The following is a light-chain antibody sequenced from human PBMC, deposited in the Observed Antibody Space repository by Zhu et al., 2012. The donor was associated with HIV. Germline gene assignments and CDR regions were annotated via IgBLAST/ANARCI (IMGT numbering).Light chain of an antibody. Sequence: EVMLTQFPATLSLSPGERATLSCRASQSVSSHLAWYQQKAGQAPRLLIYGASTRATGIPARFTASGSGTDFSLAISSLDPEDFAVYYCQQRSNWPRTFGQGTKV. J-gene: IGKJ1*01. CDR3: QQRSNWPRT. CDR1: QSVSSH. V-gene: IGKV3-11*01. CDR2: GAS.